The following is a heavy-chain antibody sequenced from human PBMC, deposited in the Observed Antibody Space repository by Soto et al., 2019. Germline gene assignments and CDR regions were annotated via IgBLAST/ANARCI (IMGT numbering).Heavy chain of an antibody. CDR1: GYTFTRSA. CDR2: INAGNGNT. D-gene: IGHD2-15*01. Sequence: ASVKVSCKASGYTFTRSAISWVRQAPGQGPEWMGWINAGNGNTKYAQKFQGRVTITRDTSASTAYMELSSLRSEDTAVYYCARGPGGPDGPGDYWGQGTLVTVSS. CDR3: ARGPGGPDGPGDY. J-gene: IGHJ4*02. V-gene: IGHV1-3*01.